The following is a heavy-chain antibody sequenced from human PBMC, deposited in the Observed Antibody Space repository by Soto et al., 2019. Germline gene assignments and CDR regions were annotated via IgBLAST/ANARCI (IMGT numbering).Heavy chain of an antibody. CDR3: ARDRLSSSGWYTIYYYGMDV. V-gene: IGHV1-18*04. D-gene: IGHD6-19*01. CDR2: ISAYNGNT. Sequence: GNVCCRASAYPFTGYGISTVRPAPGQGLEWMGWISAYNGNTNYAQKLQGRVTMTTDTSTSTAYMELRSLRSDETAVYDCARDRLSSSGWYTIYYYGMDVWGQGTTVTVSS. CDR1: AYPFTGYG. J-gene: IGHJ6*02.